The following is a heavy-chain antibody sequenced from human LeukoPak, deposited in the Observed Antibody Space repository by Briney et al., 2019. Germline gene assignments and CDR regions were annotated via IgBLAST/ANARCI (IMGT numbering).Heavy chain of an antibody. CDR1: GYTFTSYA. Sequence: ASVKVSCKASGYTFTSYAMNWVRQAPGQGLEWMGWISAYNGNTNYAQKLQGRVTMTTDTSTSTAYMELRSLRSDDAAVYYCARLGGFGVVILDYYYYYYMDVWGKGTTVTVSS. CDR2: ISAYNGNT. D-gene: IGHD3-3*01. CDR3: ARLGGFGVVILDYYYYYYMDV. J-gene: IGHJ6*03. V-gene: IGHV1-18*01.